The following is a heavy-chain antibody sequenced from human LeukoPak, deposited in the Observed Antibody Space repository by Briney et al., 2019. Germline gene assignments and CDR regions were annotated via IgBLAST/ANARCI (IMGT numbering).Heavy chain of an antibody. D-gene: IGHD1-26*01. Sequence: SETLSLTCNVSGGSISSYYWSWIRQPPGKGLEWIGDMYYSGNTNYNPSLKSRVTTSVDSSKNQFSLKLSSVTAADTAVYYCARHTLVGARNAFDLWGQGTMVTVSS. J-gene: IGHJ3*01. CDR1: GGSISSYY. CDR3: ARHTLVGARNAFDL. CDR2: MYYSGNT. V-gene: IGHV4-59*08.